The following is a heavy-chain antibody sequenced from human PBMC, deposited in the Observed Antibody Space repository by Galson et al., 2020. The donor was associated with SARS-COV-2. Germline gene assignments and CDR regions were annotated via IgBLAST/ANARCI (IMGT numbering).Heavy chain of an antibody. CDR2: IYYRGST. CDR3: ARDRVLRYFDWLSNYYGMDV. V-gene: IGHV4-30-4*01. CDR1: GGSISSGDYY. J-gene: IGHJ6*02. Sequence: SETLSLTCTVSGGSISSGDYYWSWIRQPPGKGLEWIGYIYYRGSTYYNPSLQSRVTISVDTSKNQFSLKLSSVTAADTAVYYCARDRVLRYFDWLSNYYGMDVWGQGTTVTVSS. D-gene: IGHD3-9*01.